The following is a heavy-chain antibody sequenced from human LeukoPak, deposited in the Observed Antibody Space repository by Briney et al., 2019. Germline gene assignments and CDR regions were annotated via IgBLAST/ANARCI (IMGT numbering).Heavy chain of an antibody. CDR3: ARAIYSGSWSFDS. D-gene: IGHD6-13*01. Sequence: PGGSLRLSCAASGFTFSSYSMNWVRQVPGKRLEWVSYITSSSITIYYADSVRGRFTISRDNAKNSLYLQMNSLRDEDTAVYYCARAIYSGSWSFDSWGQGTLVTVSS. CDR1: GFTFSSYS. CDR2: ITSSSITI. J-gene: IGHJ4*02. V-gene: IGHV3-48*02.